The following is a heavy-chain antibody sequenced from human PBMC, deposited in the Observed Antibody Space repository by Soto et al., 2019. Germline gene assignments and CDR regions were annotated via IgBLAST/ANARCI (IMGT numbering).Heavy chain of an antibody. CDR3: ARERYCSGGSCYSVV. Sequence: EVQLVESGGGLVQPGGSLRLSCAASGFTVSSNYMSWVRQAPGKGLEWVSVIYSGGSTCYADSVKGRFTISRDNSKNTLYLQMNSLRAEDTAVYYCARERYCSGGSCYSVVWGRGTLVTVSS. J-gene: IGHJ2*01. CDR2: IYSGGST. V-gene: IGHV3-66*01. D-gene: IGHD2-15*01. CDR1: GFTVSSNY.